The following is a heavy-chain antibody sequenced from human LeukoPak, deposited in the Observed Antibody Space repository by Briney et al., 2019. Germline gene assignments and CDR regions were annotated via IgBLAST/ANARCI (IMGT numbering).Heavy chain of an antibody. CDR2: IYYSGST. J-gene: IGHJ4*02. D-gene: IGHD5-12*01. CDR3: ARVNRYSGSLGGIYYFDY. V-gene: IGHV4-39*07. Sequence: SETLSLTCTVSGGSISSSSYYWGWIRQPPGKGLEWIGSIYYSGSTYYNPSLKSRVTISVDTSKNQFSLKLSSVTAADTAVYYCARVNRYSGSLGGIYYFDYWGQGTLVTVSS. CDR1: GGSISSSSYY.